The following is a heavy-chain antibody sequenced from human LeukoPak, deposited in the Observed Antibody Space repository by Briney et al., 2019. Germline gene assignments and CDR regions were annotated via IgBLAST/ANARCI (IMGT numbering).Heavy chain of an antibody. CDR2: INTNTGNP. Sequence: ASVTVSCKASGYTFTSYAMNWVRQAPGQGLEWMGWINTNTGNPTYAQGFTGRFVFSLDTSVSTAYLQISSLKAEDTAVYYCARDPLNSYGLVYFDYWGQGTLVTVSS. CDR1: GYTFTSYA. CDR3: ARDPLNSYGLVYFDY. J-gene: IGHJ4*02. V-gene: IGHV7-4-1*02. D-gene: IGHD5-18*01.